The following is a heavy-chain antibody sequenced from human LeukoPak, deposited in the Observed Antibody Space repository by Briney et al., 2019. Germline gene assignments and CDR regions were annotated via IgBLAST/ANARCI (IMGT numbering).Heavy chain of an antibody. CDR3: AKGPQPESQWELLGAFDY. CDR2: ISGSGGST. J-gene: IGHJ4*02. Sequence: GGSLRLSCAASGFTFSDYYMSWVRQAPGKGLEWVSAISGSGGSTYYADSVKGRFTISRDNSKNTLYLQMNSLRAEDTAVYYCAKGPQPESQWELLGAFDYWGQGTLVTVSS. CDR1: GFTFSDYY. D-gene: IGHD1-26*01. V-gene: IGHV3-23*01.